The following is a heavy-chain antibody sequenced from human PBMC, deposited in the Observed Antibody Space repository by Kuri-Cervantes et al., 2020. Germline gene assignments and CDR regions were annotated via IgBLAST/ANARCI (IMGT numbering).Heavy chain of an antibody. D-gene: IGHD6-13*01. J-gene: IGHJ4*02. CDR3: ARHPPYSSPAQGAYDY. Sequence: SETLSLTCTVSGGSISSYYWGWIRQPPGKGLEWIGSIYYSGSTYYNPSLKSRVTISVDTSKNQFSLKLSSVTAADTAVYYCARHPPYSSPAQGAYDYWGQGTLVTVSS. CDR1: GGSISSYY. CDR2: IYYSGST. V-gene: IGHV4-39*01.